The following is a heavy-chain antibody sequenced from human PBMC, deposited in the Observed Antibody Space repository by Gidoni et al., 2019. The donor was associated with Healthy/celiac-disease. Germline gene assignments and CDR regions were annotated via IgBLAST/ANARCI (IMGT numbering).Heavy chain of an antibody. Sequence: QVQLQQWGAGLLKPSETLSLTCAVSGGSFSGSYWSWIRQPPGKGLEWIGEINHSGSTNYNPSLKSRVTISVDTSKNQFSLKLSSVTAADTAVYYCATGTSDIVVVPAAMGDYYYYGMDVWGQGTTVTVSS. CDR2: INHSGST. J-gene: IGHJ6*02. CDR1: GGSFSGSY. CDR3: ATGTSDIVVVPAAMGDYYYYGMDV. V-gene: IGHV4-34*01. D-gene: IGHD2-2*01.